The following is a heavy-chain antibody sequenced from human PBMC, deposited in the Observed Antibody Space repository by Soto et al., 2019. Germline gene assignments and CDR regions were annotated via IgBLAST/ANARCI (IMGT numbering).Heavy chain of an antibody. Sequence: EVQVLESGGGLVQPGGSLRLSCAASGFTFSSHAMSWVRQAPGKGLEWVSTISDSGGNTYYTDSVKGQFTISRDNSKNTLYRQMNSLGAGDTAVYYCAKHRSAIGAAIDFFDYWGQGTLVTVSS. CDR3: AKHRSAIGAAIDFFDY. J-gene: IGHJ4*02. CDR1: GFTFSSHA. CDR2: ISDSGGNT. V-gene: IGHV3-23*01. D-gene: IGHD1-26*01.